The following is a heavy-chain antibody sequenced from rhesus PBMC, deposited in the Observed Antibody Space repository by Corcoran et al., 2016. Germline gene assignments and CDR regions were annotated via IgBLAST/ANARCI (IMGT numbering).Heavy chain of an antibody. CDR1: GCTVRNYW. J-gene: IGHJ5-1*01. Sequence: EVQLVESGGGFVQPGASLSLPCAHPGCTVRNYWTGWVRAAPEKWLDWVGRIKNKADGGPAAYAESVKGSFTISRDDSKNTLYLQMNSLKTEDTAVYYCTPNRFDVWGPGVLVTVSS. V-gene: IGHV3-16*02. CDR2: IKNKADGGPA. CDR3: TPNRFDV.